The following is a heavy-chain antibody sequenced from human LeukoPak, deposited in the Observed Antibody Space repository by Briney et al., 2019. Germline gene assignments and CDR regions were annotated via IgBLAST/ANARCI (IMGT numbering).Heavy chain of an antibody. CDR1: GGPISSYY. Sequence: SETLSLTCTVSGGPISSYYWSWIRQPPGKGLEWIGYIYYSGSTNYNPSLKSRVTISVDTSKNQFSLKLSSVTAADTAVYYCARVLGATDAFDIWGQGTMVTVSS. CDR2: IYYSGST. CDR3: ARVLGATDAFDI. J-gene: IGHJ3*02. D-gene: IGHD1-26*01. V-gene: IGHV4-59*01.